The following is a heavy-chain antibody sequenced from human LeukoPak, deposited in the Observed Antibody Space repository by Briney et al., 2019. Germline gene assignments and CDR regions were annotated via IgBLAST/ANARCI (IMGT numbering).Heavy chain of an antibody. V-gene: IGHV3-7*01. Sequence: GGSLRLSCAASGFSFSSYWMSWVRQAPGKGLEWVANIKQDGSEKHYVDSVKGRFTISRDNAKNSLYLQMNSLRVEDTAVYYCARGPTKGNALGIWGQGTMVTVSA. CDR2: IKQDGSEK. CDR1: GFSFSSYW. CDR3: ARGPTKGNALGI. J-gene: IGHJ3*02. D-gene: IGHD2-8*01.